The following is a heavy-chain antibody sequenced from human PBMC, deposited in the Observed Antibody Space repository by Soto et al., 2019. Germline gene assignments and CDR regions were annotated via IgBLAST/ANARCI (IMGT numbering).Heavy chain of an antibody. CDR2: MYYSETT. D-gene: IGHD6-13*01. V-gene: IGHV4-59*01. CDR1: GASINDFY. CDR3: ARANSSTWYKLEYKWFDP. J-gene: IGHJ5*02. Sequence: ETLCLTCTVSGASINDFYWSWIRQTPGKGLEWVGFMYYSETTKYNPSLKGRVNMSLDTSKNQVSLHLKSVTAADTAVYYCARANSSTWYKLEYKWFDPWGQGTQVTVYS.